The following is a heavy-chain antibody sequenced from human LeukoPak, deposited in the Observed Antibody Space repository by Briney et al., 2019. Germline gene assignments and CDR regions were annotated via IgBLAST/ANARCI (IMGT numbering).Heavy chain of an antibody. D-gene: IGHD6-19*01. V-gene: IGHV1-2*04. Sequence: ASVKVSCKASGYTFTGYYMHWVRQAPGQGLEWMGWINPNSGGTNYAQKFQGWVTMTRDTSISTAYMELSRLRSDDTAVYYCARGAPSSGWTDQPRFDYWGQGTLVTVSS. CDR2: INPNSGGT. CDR3: ARGAPSSGWTDQPRFDY. J-gene: IGHJ4*02. CDR1: GYTFTGYY.